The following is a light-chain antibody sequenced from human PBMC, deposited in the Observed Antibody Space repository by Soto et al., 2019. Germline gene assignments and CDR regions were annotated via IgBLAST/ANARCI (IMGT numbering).Light chain of an antibody. Sequence: EVVMTQSPLSLLVTLGEPASISCRSSQSLAYIDGNTYLSWFQQRPGQSPRRLIYKVSNRESGVPDRFSGSGSGTDFTLKISRVEAEDVGVYYCMQGTQWPPYTFGQGTKLEIK. CDR2: KVS. V-gene: IGKV2-30*01. CDR3: MQGTQWPPYT. CDR1: QSLAYIDGNTY. J-gene: IGKJ2*01.